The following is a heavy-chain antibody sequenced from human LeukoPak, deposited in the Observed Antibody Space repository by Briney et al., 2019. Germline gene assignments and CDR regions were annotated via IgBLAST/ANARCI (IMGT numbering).Heavy chain of an antibody. CDR2: INHSGST. V-gene: IGHV4-34*01. CDR3: ASRDGWSGSYHGFDP. J-gene: IGHJ5*02. CDR1: GGSFSGYY. Sequence: PSETLSLTCAVYGGSFSGYYWSWIRQPPGKGLEWVGEINHSGSTNYNPSLKSRVTISVDTSNNQFSLKLSSVTAADTAVYYCASRDGWSGSYHGFDPWGQGTLVTVSS. D-gene: IGHD1-26*01.